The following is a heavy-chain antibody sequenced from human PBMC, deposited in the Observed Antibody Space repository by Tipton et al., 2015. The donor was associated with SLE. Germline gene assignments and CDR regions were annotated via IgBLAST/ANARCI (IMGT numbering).Heavy chain of an antibody. CDR1: GGSISSHY. V-gene: IGHV4-59*11. CDR3: ARGRSAVPNWFDP. Sequence: TLSLTCNVSGGSISSHYWSWIRQPPGKGLEWIAYFYYSGSTNYNPSLKSRVTISVDTSKSQVSLKLTSVTAADTAVYYCARGRSAVPNWFDPWGQGTLVTVSS. CDR2: FYYSGST. J-gene: IGHJ5*02. D-gene: IGHD2-2*01.